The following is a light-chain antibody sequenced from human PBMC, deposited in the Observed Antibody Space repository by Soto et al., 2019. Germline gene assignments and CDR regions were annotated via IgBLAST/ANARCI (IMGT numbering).Light chain of an antibody. J-gene: IGLJ1*01. CDR1: SSDVGDYNY. V-gene: IGLV2-8*01. CDR2: EVS. Sequence: QSVLPQPPSASGSPGQSVTISCTGTSSDVGDYNYVSWYQQHPGKAPKLMIYEVSKRPSGVPDRFSGSKSGNTASLAVSGLQAEDEAGYYCSSYAGGNIYVFGSGTKVTVL. CDR3: SSYAGGNIYV.